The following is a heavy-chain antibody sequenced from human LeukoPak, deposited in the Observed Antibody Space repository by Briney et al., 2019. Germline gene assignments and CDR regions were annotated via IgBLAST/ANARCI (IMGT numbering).Heavy chain of an antibody. CDR2: INHSGST. V-gene: IGHV4-34*01. D-gene: IGHD3-10*01. J-gene: IGHJ4*02. Sequence: SETLSLTCAVYGGSFSGYYWSWIRQPPGKGLEWIGEINHSGSTNYNPPLKSRVTISVDTSKNQFSLKLSSVTAADTAVYYCARGPYYYGSGSYEVVGFDYWGQGTLVTVSS. CDR1: GGSFSGYY. CDR3: ARGPYYYGSGSYEVVGFDY.